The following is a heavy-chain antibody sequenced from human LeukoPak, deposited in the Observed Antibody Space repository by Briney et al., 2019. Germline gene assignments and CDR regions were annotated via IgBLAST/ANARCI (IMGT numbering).Heavy chain of an antibody. CDR3: ARGAQWQGGGLDV. D-gene: IGHD6-19*01. CDR1: GFSFRSYA. Sequence: GGSLRLSCAAFGFSFRSYAMHWVRQAPGKGLVGVSHINSDGRSTSYADSVKGRLTISRDNAKNTLYLQMNSLRAEDTAVYYCARGAQWQGGGLDVWGQGTTVTVSS. J-gene: IGHJ6*02. V-gene: IGHV3-74*01. CDR2: INSDGRST.